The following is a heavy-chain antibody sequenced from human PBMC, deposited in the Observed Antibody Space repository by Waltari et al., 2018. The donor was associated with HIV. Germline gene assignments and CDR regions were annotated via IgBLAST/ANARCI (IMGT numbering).Heavy chain of an antibody. J-gene: IGHJ6*02. CDR2: MNPNSGNT. CDR1: GYTLTSYA. V-gene: IGHV1-8*01. Sequence: QVQMVQSGAEVKKPGASVQVSCKASGYTLTSYAITGVPAATGKGLEWKGWMNPNSGNTGYAQKFQGRVTMTRNTSISTAYMELSSLRSEDTAVYYCARVTITIFGVVITELGMDVWGQGTTVTVSS. D-gene: IGHD3-3*01. CDR3: ARVTITIFGVVITELGMDV.